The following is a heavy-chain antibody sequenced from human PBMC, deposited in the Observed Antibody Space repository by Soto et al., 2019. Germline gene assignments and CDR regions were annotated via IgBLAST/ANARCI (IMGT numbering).Heavy chain of an antibody. Sequence: RASVKVSCKASGYTFTSYDIYWVRQATGQGLEWMGWMNPNTGNSGYAQKFQGRVTMTSDSSINTVHMELSSLRFEDTAVYYCARRAETNGWNGFGADKYYFDFWGQGTLVTVSS. J-gene: IGHJ4*02. CDR2: MNPNTGNS. CDR1: GYTFTSYD. D-gene: IGHD1-1*01. CDR3: ARRAETNGWNGFGADKYYFDF. V-gene: IGHV1-8*01.